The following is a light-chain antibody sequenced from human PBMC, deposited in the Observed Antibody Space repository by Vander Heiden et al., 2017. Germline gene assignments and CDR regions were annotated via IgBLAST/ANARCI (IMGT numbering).Light chain of an antibody. CDR3: QSYDSSNWV. V-gene: IGLV6-57*01. Sequence: NFMLTQPHSVSESPGKTVTISCTRSIGSIASNYVQWYQQRPGSSHTTVIYEDNQRPSGVPDRFSGSIDSSSNSAALTISGLKTEDEADYYCQSYDSSNWVFGGGTELTVL. CDR1: IGSIASNY. CDR2: EDN. J-gene: IGLJ3*02.